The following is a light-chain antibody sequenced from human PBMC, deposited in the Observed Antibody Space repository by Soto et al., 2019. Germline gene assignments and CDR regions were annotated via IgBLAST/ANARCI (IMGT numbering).Light chain of an antibody. Sequence: DIQMTRSPSTLSASVGDRVTITCRASQSISSWLAWYQQKPGKAPKVLIFDASSLESGVPSRFSGSGSATEFTLTISSLQPDDFATYYCQQYSTYPWTFGQGTKWIS. CDR3: QQYSTYPWT. CDR2: DAS. CDR1: QSISSW. V-gene: IGKV1-5*01. J-gene: IGKJ1*01.